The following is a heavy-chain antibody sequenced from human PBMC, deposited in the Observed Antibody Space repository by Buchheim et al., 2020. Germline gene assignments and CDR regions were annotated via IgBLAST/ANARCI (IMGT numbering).Heavy chain of an antibody. D-gene: IGHD2-15*01. CDR1: GFTFSSYW. CDR2: IKQDGSEK. V-gene: IGHV3-7*01. J-gene: IGHJ6*02. CDR3: ARDSVVAATPGYYYYGMDV. Sequence: EVQLVESGGGLVQPGGSLRLSCAASGFTFSSYWMSWVRQAPGKGLEWVANIKQDGSEKYYVDSVKGRFTISRDNAKNSLYLQMNSLRAEDTAVYYCARDSVVAATPGYYYYGMDVWGQGTT.